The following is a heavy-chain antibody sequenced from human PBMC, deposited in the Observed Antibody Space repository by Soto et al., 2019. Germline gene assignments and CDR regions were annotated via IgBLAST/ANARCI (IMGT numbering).Heavy chain of an antibody. CDR3: AYYWGSYDSRDNWFDP. V-gene: IGHV4-59*11. D-gene: IGHD3-16*01. CDR1: GGSISNLY. Sequence: SETLSLTCTVSGGSISNLYWSWIRQPPGKGLEWIGYIYYSGSTNYNPSLKSRVTISVDTSKNQFSLKLSSVTAADTAVYYCAYYWGSYDSRDNWFDPWGQGTLVTVSS. CDR2: IYYSGST. J-gene: IGHJ5*02.